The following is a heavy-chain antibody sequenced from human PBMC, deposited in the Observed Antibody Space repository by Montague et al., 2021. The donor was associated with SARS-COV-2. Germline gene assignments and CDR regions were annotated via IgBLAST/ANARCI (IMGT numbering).Heavy chain of an antibody. V-gene: IGHV4-59*02. D-gene: IGHD1-14*01. CDR1: GASVGSSD. Sequence: SETLSLTCTVSGASVGSSDWGWIRQSPGKGLEWIGYLYSVGSTDYNPSLKSRVSISRDTSKNQFSLKVRSVTAADTAVYYCARETMTADAFDIWGQGTMATVSS. CDR3: ARETMTADAFDI. CDR2: LYSVGST. J-gene: IGHJ3*02.